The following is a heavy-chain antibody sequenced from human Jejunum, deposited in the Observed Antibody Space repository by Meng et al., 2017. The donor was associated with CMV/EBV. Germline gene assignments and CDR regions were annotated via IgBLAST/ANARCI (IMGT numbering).Heavy chain of an antibody. CDR3: ARATTGYYYYGLNV. J-gene: IGHJ6*02. V-gene: IGHV3-66*02. D-gene: IGHD4-11*01. CDR1: EFPVSNNY. Sequence: SEFPVSNNYMTWVRQAPGKGLELVSIIYSGGKTSYADSVKGRFTISRDNSKNTVSLQMNSLRPEDTAVYYCARATTGYYYYGLNVWGQGTTVTVSS. CDR2: IYSGGKT.